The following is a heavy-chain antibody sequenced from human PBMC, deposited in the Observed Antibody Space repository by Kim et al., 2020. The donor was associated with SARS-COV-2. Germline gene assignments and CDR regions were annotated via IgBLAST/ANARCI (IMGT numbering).Heavy chain of an antibody. J-gene: IGHJ4*02. CDR2: T. D-gene: IGHD4-4*01. Sequence: TKYSQKFQGRVTITRDTYANTAYMDLRSLTFDDTAIYYCARDMNPTVYDYWGQGTLVTVSS. V-gene: IGHV1-3*01. CDR3: ARDMNPTVYDY.